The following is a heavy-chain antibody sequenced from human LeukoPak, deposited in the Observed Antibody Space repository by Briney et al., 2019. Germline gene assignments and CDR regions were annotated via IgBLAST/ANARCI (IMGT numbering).Heavy chain of an antibody. CDR3: ARLGLEAYDSSGYYYFDY. D-gene: IGHD3-22*01. CDR2: IYPGDSDT. J-gene: IGHJ4*02. CDR1: GYTFTNYW. V-gene: IGHV5-51*01. Sequence: GESLKISCKASGYTFTNYWIGWGRQMPGNGLEWMGTIYPGDSDTRYRPSFQGQVTISADKSISTAYLQWSSLKASDTAMYCCARLGLEAYDSSGYYYFDYWGQGALVTVSS.